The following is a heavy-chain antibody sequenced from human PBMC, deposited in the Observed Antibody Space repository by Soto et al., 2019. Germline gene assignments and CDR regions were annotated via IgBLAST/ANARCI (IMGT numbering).Heavy chain of an antibody. Sequence: QLQLQESGPGLVKPSETLSLTCTVSGGSISSSSYYWGWIRQPPGKGLEWIGSIYYSGSTYYNPSLKGRVTISVDTSKNQFSLKLSSVTAADTAVYYCARRERWSYSGYFDYWGQGTLVTVSS. CDR2: IYYSGST. D-gene: IGHD1-26*01. CDR3: ARRERWSYSGYFDY. V-gene: IGHV4-39*01. J-gene: IGHJ4*02. CDR1: GGSISSSSYY.